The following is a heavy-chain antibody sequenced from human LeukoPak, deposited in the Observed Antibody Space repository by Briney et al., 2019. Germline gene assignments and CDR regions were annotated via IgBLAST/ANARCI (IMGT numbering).Heavy chain of an antibody. CDR1: GGTFISYV. CDR2: IIPIFGTA. J-gene: IGHJ4*02. Sequence: GASVKVSCKASGGTFISYVISWVRQAPGQGLEWMGGIIPIFGTANYAQKFQGRVTITADESTSTAYMELNSLRSEDTAVYYCARLESSYYFDYWGQGTLVTVSS. V-gene: IGHV1-69*13. D-gene: IGHD2/OR15-2a*01. CDR3: ARLESSYYFDY.